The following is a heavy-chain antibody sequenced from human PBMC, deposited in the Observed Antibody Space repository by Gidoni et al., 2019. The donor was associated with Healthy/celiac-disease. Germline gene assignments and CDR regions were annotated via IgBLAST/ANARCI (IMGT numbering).Heavy chain of an antibody. CDR2: INAGNGNT. CDR3: AREALYCSGGSCYAGDSGGVNY. V-gene: IGHV1-3*01. J-gene: IGHJ4*02. Sequence: QVQLVQSGAEVKKPGASVKVSCKASGYTFTSYAMHWVRQAPGQRFEWMGWINAGNGNTKYSQKFQGRVTITRDTSASTAYMELSSLRSEDTAVYYCAREALYCSGGSCYAGDSGGVNYWGQGTLVTVSS. CDR1: GYTFTSYA. D-gene: IGHD2-15*01.